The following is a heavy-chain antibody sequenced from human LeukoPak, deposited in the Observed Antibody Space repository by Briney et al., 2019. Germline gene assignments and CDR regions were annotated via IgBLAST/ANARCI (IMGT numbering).Heavy chain of an antibody. CDR3: AKGPCSSTTCYPQIYYYYYYMDV. J-gene: IGHJ6*03. V-gene: IGHV3-30*02. CDR2: IRYDGSNK. D-gene: IGHD2-2*01. Sequence: GGSLRLSCAASGFTFSNYGMHWVRQAPGKGLEWVAFIRYDGSNKYYADSVKGRFTISRDNSKNTLYLQMNSLTTEDTAVYYCAKGPCSSTTCYPQIYYYYYYMDVWGIGTTVTVSS. CDR1: GFTFSNYG.